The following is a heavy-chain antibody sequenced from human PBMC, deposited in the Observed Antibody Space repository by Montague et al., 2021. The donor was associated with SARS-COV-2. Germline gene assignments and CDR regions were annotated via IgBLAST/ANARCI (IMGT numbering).Heavy chain of an antibody. CDR2: IYYSGGT. D-gene: IGHD3-16*02. CDR3: ARTSLASASCRFDP. CDR1: GGSTNNFY. J-gene: IGHJ5*02. Sequence: SETLSITCNVSGGSTNNFYWSWIRWPPGKGLEWIGYIYYSGGTDYNPSLKSRVTISIDTSKNQFSLNLTSVTAADTGVYYCARTSLASASCRFDPWGQGTLVTVSS. V-gene: IGHV4-59*01.